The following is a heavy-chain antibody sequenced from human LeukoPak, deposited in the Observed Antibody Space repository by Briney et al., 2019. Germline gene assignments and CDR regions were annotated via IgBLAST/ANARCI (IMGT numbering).Heavy chain of an antibody. D-gene: IGHD6-13*01. V-gene: IGHV3-21*01. CDR2: ISSSSSYI. CDR1: GFTFSSYS. Sequence: GGSLRLSCAASGFTFSSYSINWVRQAPGKGLEWVSYISSSSSYIYYADSVKGRFNISRDNAKNSLSLQMNSLRAEDTAVYYCARDQDAPGIADVKLGVPLGVFDYWGQGTLVTVSS. CDR3: ARDQDAPGIADVKLGVPLGVFDY. J-gene: IGHJ4*02.